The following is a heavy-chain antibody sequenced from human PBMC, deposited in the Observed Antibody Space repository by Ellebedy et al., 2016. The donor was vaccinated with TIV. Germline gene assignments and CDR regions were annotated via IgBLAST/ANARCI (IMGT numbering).Heavy chain of an antibody. J-gene: IGHJ6*02. CDR3: ARDEGYSGYNQQPYYYYYGMDV. Sequence: GESLKISCAASGFTFDDYAMHWVRQAPGKGLEWVSLISWDGGSTYYADSVKGRFTISRDNSKNSLYLQMNSPRAEDTAVYYCARDEGYSGYNQQPYYYYYGMDVWGQGPTLTFSS. CDR2: ISWDGGST. CDR1: GFTFDDYA. V-gene: IGHV3-43D*03. D-gene: IGHD5-12*01.